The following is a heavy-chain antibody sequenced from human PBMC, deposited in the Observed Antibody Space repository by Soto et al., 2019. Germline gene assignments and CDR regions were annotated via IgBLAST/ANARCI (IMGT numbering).Heavy chain of an antibody. CDR2: ISSSGSTI. J-gene: IGHJ6*02. Sequence: QVQLVESGGGLVKPGGSLRLSCAASGFTFSDYYMSWIRQAPGKGLEWVSYISSSGSTIYYADSVKGRFTISRDNAKKSLYLQMNSLRAEETAVYYCARDTVNTAMVRIGFYYYYGMDVWGQGTTVTVSS. CDR3: ARDTVNTAMVRIGFYYYYGMDV. D-gene: IGHD5-18*01. CDR1: GFTFSDYY. V-gene: IGHV3-11*01.